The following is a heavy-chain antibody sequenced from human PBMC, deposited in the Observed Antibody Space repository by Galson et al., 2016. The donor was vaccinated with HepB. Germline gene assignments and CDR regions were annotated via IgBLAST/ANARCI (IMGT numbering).Heavy chain of an antibody. D-gene: IGHD6-6*01. CDR1: GFTFSSYG. CDR3: AKGGAIAARPTIFDAFDI. Sequence: SLRLSCAASGFTFSSYGIHWVRQAPGKGLEWVALIWYDGSKKYYADSVKGRFTISRDNSKNTLYLQMNSLRVEDTAVYYCAKGGAIAARPTIFDAFDIWGHGTMVTVSS. J-gene: IGHJ3*02. CDR2: IWYDGSKK. V-gene: IGHV3-33*06.